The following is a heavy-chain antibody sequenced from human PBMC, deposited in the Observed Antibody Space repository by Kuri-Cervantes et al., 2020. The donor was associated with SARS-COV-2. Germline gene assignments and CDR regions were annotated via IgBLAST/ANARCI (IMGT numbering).Heavy chain of an antibody. CDR3: AKPGVVRSAFDY. J-gene: IGHJ4*02. Sequence: GGSLRLSCAASGFTFSSYAMSWVRQAPGKGLEWVTFIRYDGSNQYYGDSVKGRFTISRDSSKNTLYLQMNSLRAEDTAVYYCAKPGVVRSAFDYWGQGTLVTVSS. D-gene: IGHD3-3*01. CDR1: GFTFSSYA. CDR2: IRYDGSNQ. V-gene: IGHV3-30*02.